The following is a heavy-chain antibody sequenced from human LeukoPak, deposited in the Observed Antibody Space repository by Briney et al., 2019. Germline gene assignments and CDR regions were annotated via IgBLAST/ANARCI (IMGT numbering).Heavy chain of an antibody. J-gene: IGHJ5*01. CDR3: ARLSPWIGS. V-gene: IGHV1-8*01. CDR2: MNPNSGNT. CDR1: GYTFSNYD. Sequence: ASVKVSCKAAGYTFSNYDINWVRQATGQGLEWMGWMNPNSGNTGYAQKFQGRVTMTRNTSINTAYMELSSLKFEDTAVYYCARLSPWIGSWGQGTLVTVSS.